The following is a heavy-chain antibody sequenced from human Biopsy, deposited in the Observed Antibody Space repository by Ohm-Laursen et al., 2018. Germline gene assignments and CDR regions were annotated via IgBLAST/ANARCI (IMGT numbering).Heavy chain of an antibody. CDR3: ARGSNDFGGLYFPR. CDR2: ISYTGYT. D-gene: IGHD4-23*01. CDR1: GGSFTGHY. Sequence: GTLSLTCTVSGGSFTGHYWSWIRQPTGLGLEWIGHISYTGYTCYNASLKRRVTISVDTSRNHFSLRLSSLTAADTAVYYCARGSNDFGGLYFPRWGQGTLLTVSS. J-gene: IGHJ4*02. V-gene: IGHV4-59*11.